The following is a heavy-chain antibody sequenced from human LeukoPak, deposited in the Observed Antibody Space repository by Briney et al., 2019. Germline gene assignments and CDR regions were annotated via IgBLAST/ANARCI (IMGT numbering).Heavy chain of an antibody. CDR2: IYHSGST. Sequence: PSETLSLTCTVSGYSISSGYYWGWIRQPPGKGLEWIGSIYHSGSTYYNPSLKSRVTISVDTSKNQFSLKLSSVTAADTAVYYCARSSSSWYHYYYYYMDVWGKGTTVTVSS. CDR3: ARSSSSWYHYYYYYMDV. CDR1: GYSISSGYY. D-gene: IGHD6-13*01. J-gene: IGHJ6*03. V-gene: IGHV4-38-2*02.